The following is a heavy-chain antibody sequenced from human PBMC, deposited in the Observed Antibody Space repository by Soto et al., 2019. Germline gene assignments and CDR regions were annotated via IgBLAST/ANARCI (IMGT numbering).Heavy chain of an antibody. D-gene: IGHD5-12*01. Sequence: GGSLRLSCAASGFTFSSYSMNWVRQAPGKGLEWVSYISSSSSTIYYADSVKGRFTISRDNAKNSLYLQMNSLRAEDTAVYYCARHSGYDPVYWGQGTLVTVSS. CDR1: GFTFSSYS. J-gene: IGHJ4*02. CDR3: ARHSGYDPVY. CDR2: ISSSSSTI. V-gene: IGHV3-48*01.